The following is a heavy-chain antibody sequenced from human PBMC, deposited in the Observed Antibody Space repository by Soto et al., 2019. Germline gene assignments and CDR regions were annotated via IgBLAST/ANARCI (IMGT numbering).Heavy chain of an antibody. Sequence: ASVKVSCKASGYSFTDYHIHWVRQAPGQGLEWLGRINPKSGGTSTAQKFQGWVTMTTDTSISTASMELTRLTSDDTAIYYCARGDSTDCSNGVCFFFYNHDMDVWGQGTTVTVSS. CDR1: GYSFTDYH. V-gene: IGHV1-2*04. J-gene: IGHJ6*02. CDR3: ARGDSTDCSNGVCFFFYNHDMDV. CDR2: INPKSGGT. D-gene: IGHD2-8*01.